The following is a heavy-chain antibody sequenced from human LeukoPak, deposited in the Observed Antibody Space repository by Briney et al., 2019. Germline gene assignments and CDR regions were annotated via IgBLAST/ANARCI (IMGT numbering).Heavy chain of an antibody. CDR2: IKQDGSEK. D-gene: IGHD3-3*01. J-gene: IGHJ3*02. CDR3: ASHSFSRISGLGAVSDAFDI. V-gene: IGHV3-7*01. Sequence: PGGSLRLSCAASGFTFSSYWMTWVRQAPGKGLEWVANIKQDGSEKYYVDSVKGRFTISRDNAKNSLYLQMNSLRAEDTAVYYCASHSFSRISGLGAVSDAFDIWGQGTTVTVSS. CDR1: GFTFSSYW.